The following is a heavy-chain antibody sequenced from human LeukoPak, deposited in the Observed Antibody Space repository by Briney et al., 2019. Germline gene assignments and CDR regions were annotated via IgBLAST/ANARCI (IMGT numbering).Heavy chain of an antibody. D-gene: IGHD6-19*01. V-gene: IGHV3-48*02. J-gene: IGHJ4*02. CDR1: GFTFSSNG. CDR2: ISSSSSPI. CDR3: ARRIAVAAFDY. Sequence: GGSLRLSCAASGFTFSSNGMNWVRQAPGKGLEWVSYISSSSSPIYYADSVKGRFTISRDNAKNSLYLQMNSLRDEDTAVYYCARRIAVAAFDYWAREPWSPSPQ.